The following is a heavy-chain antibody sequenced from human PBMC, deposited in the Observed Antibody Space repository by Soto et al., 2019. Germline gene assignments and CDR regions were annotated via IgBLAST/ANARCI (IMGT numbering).Heavy chain of an antibody. Sequence: PGESLKISCKGSGYSFTSYWIGWVRQMPGKGLEWMGIIYPGDSDTRYSPSFQGQVTISADKSISTAYLQWSSLKASDTAMYYCARQAGYCSSTSCYVYYYYGMDVWGQGTTVTVSS. V-gene: IGHV5-51*01. CDR1: GYSFTSYW. D-gene: IGHD2-2*01. CDR2: IYPGDSDT. J-gene: IGHJ6*02. CDR3: ARQAGYCSSTSCYVYYYYGMDV.